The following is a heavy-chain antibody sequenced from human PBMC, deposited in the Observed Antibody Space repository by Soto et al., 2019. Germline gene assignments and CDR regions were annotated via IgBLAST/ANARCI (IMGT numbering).Heavy chain of an antibody. CDR3: AREVASYGSTYFDY. V-gene: IGHV4-59*01. D-gene: IGHD3-16*01. CDR2: TYYRGTT. J-gene: IGHJ4*02. Sequence: WTWIRQPPGKGLEWIGYTYYRGTTKYNPSLNSRVTISADTSQNQISLKLTSVTAADTAVYYCAREVASYGSTYFDYWGQGTLVTVSS.